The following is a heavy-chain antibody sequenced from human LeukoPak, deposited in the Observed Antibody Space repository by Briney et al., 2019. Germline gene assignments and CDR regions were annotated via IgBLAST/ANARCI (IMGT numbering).Heavy chain of an antibody. V-gene: IGHV3-7*01. CDR1: GFTFSSYW. D-gene: IGHD4-17*01. CDR2: IKQDGSEK. Sequence: GGSLRLSCAASGFTFSSYWMSWVRQAPGKGLEWVANIKQDGSEKYYVDSVKGRFTISRDNAKNSLYLQMNSLRAEDTAVYYCARDLTSNDYGDYIGYWGQGTLVTVSS. J-gene: IGHJ4*02. CDR3: ARDLTSNDYGDYIGY.